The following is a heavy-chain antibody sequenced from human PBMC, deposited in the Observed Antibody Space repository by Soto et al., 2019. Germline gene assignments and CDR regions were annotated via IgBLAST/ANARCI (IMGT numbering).Heavy chain of an antibody. J-gene: IGHJ6*02. CDR2: IYYSGST. D-gene: IGHD6-13*01. V-gene: IGHV4-31*03. Sequence: TLSLTCTVSGGSISSSSYYWSWIRQPPGEGLEWIGYIYYSGSTYYNPSLKSRVTISVDTSKNQFSLKLSSVTAADTAVYYCARGGSSSRRYYYYYGMDVWGQGTTVTVSS. CDR1: GGSISSSSYY. CDR3: ARGGSSSRRYYYYYGMDV.